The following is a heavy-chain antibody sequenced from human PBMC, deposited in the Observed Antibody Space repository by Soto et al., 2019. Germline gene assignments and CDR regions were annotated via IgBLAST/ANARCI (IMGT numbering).Heavy chain of an antibody. V-gene: IGHV4-34*01. J-gene: IGHJ5*02. CDR3: ARGPKCLGYCSSTIRRGFDP. Sequence: KTSETLSLTCAVYGGSFSGYYWSWIRQPPGKGLEWIGEINHSGSTNYNPSLKSRVTISVDTSKNQFSLKLSSVTAADTAVYYCARGPKCLGYCSSTIRRGFDPWGQGTLVTVSS. CDR1: GGSFSGYY. D-gene: IGHD2-2*01. CDR2: INHSGST.